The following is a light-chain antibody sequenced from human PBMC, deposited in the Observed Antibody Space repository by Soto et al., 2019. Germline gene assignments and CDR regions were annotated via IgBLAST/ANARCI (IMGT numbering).Light chain of an antibody. CDR2: GAS. Sequence: EIVLTQSPGTLSLSPGERATLSCRASQSFSSTYFAWYQQKPGQAPRRLIYGASSRATGIPDRFSGGGSGTDFSLTSSRLDPADFAVYYCQQDSSSPITFGQGTRLEIK. V-gene: IGKV3-20*01. J-gene: IGKJ5*01. CDR1: QSFSSTY. CDR3: QQDSSSPIT.